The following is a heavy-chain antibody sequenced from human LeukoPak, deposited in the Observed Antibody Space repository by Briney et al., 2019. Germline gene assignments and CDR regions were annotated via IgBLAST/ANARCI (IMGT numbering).Heavy chain of an antibody. D-gene: IGHD4-17*01. V-gene: IGHV4-4*07. CDR2: IYTSGST. CDR1: GGSISSYY. J-gene: IGHJ4*02. CDR3: ARDRYGDSRLFGYFDY. Sequence: SETLSLTCTVSGGSISSYYWSWIRQPAGKGLEWIGRIYTSGSTNYNPSLKSRVTMSVDTSKNQFSLKLGSVTAADTAVYYCARDRYGDSRLFGYFDYWGQGTLVTVSS.